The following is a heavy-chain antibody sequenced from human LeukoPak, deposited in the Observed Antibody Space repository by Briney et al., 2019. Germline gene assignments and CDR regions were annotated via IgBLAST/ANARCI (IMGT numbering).Heavy chain of an antibody. CDR1: GFTFSNYA. J-gene: IGHJ4*01. CDR3: AKGSSPFDY. V-gene: IGHV3-23*01. CDR2: ISANGGGT. Sequence: GGSLRLSCAASGFTFSNYAMSWVRQAPGKGLEWVSAISANGGGTYYADSVKGRFTISRDNSKNTLYLQMNSLRAEDTAVYYCAKGSSPFDYWGQGTLVTVSS. D-gene: IGHD6-13*01.